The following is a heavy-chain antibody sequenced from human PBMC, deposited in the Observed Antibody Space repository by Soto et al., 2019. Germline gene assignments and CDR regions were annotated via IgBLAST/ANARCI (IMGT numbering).Heavy chain of an antibody. CDR1: GYTFTSYG. CDR2: ISAYNGNT. Sequence: ASVKVSCKASGYTFTSYGISWVRQAPGQGLEWMGWISAYNGNTNYAQKLQGRVTMTTDTSTSTAYMELRSLRSDDTAVYYCARSGSGYSYGLFYYYYYMDVWGKGTTVTVS. CDR3: ARSGSGYSYGLFYYYYYMDV. D-gene: IGHD5-18*01. V-gene: IGHV1-18*01. J-gene: IGHJ6*03.